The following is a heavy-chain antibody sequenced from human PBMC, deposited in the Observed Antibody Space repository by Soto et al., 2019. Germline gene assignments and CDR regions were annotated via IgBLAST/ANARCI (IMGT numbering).Heavy chain of an antibody. Sequence: GASVKVSCKASGGTFSSYAISWVRQAPGQGLEWMGGIIPIFGTTNYAQKFQGRVTITADESTSTAYMELSSLRSEDTAVYYCAMARADFWSGYYGPIEDYYYGMDVWGQGTTVTVSS. CDR2: IIPIFGTT. J-gene: IGHJ6*02. CDR3: AMARADFWSGYYGPIEDYYYGMDV. V-gene: IGHV1-69*13. CDR1: GGTFSSYA. D-gene: IGHD3-3*01.